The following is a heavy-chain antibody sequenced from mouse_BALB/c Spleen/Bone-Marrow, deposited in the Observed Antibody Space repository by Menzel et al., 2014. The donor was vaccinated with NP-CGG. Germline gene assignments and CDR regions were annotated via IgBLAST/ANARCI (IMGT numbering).Heavy chain of an antibody. J-gene: IGHJ4*01. CDR2: IDPANGNT. Sequence: VQLKESGAELVKPGASVKLSCTASGFNIKDTYMHRVKQRPEQGLEWIGRIDPANGNTKYDPKFQGKATITADTSSNTAYLQLSSLTSEDTAVYYCARWEYYAMDYWGQGTSVTVSS. D-gene: IGHD4-1*01. V-gene: IGHV14-3*02. CDR1: GFNIKDTY. CDR3: ARWEYYAMDY.